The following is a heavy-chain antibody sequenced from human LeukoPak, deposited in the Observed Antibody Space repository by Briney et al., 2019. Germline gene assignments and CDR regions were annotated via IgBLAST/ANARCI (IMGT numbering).Heavy chain of an antibody. D-gene: IGHD2-2*01. J-gene: IGHJ6*03. CDR1: GYPFTGYY. CDR2: INPNSGGT. CDR3: ARSTDYYYYYMDV. Sequence: SVKVSCKASGYPFTGYYMHWVRQAPGQGLEWMGWINPNSGGTDYAQKFQGRVTMTRDTSISTAYMELSRLRSDDTAVYYCARSTDYYYYYMDVWGKGTTVTVSS. V-gene: IGHV1-2*02.